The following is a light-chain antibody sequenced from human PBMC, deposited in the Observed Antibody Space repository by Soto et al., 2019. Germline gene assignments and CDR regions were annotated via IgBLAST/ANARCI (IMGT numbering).Light chain of an antibody. J-gene: IGKJ1*01. CDR1: QGIRND. CDR2: AAS. CDR3: QQSYSTSTWT. Sequence: DIQMTQSPSSLSASVGDRVTITCRASQGIRNDIGWYQQKPGNAPKLLIYAASSVQSGVPTRFSGSGSGTDFTLTISSLQPEDFATYYCQQSYSTSTWTFGQGTKVDIK. V-gene: IGKV1-39*01.